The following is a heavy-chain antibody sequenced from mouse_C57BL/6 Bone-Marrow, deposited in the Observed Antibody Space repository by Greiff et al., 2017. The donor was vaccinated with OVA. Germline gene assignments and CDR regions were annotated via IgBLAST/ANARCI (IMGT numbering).Heavy chain of an antibody. J-gene: IGHJ3*01. Sequence: QVQLQQSGPELVRPGASVKISCKAPGYTFTSHWMQWVRQRPGPGLEWIGEIFPGSGSTYYNEKFQGQATLTVDTSSSTAYRQLSSLTSEDSAVYFCARGLLDPPWFAYWGQGTLVTVSA. CDR3: ARGLLDPPWFAY. CDR2: IFPGSGST. V-gene: IGHV1-56*01. CDR1: GYTFTSHW.